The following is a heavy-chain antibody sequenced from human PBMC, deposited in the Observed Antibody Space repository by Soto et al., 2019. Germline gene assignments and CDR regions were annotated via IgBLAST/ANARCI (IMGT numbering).Heavy chain of an antibody. J-gene: IGHJ5*02. V-gene: IGHV4-59*01. CDR2: IYYSGST. CDR3: ARDLDWFDP. CDR1: GGSISSYY. Sequence: TLSLTCTVSGGSISSYYWSWIRQPPGKGLEWIGYIYYSGSTNYNPSLKSRVTISVDTSKNQFSLKLSSVTAADTAVYYCARDLDWFDPWGQGTLVTVSS.